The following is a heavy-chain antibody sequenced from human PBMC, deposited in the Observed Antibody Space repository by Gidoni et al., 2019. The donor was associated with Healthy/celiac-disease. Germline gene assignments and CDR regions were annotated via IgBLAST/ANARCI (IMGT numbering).Heavy chain of an antibody. V-gene: IGHV3-74*01. Sequence: EVQLVESGGGLVQPGGSLRLSCAASGFTFSSYWMHWVRQAPGKGLVWVSRINSDGSSTSYADSVKGRFTIPRDNAKNTLYLQMNSLRAEDTAVYYCARGIASYYYDSSGYQLDPWGQGTLVTVSS. CDR3: ARGIASYYYDSSGYQLDP. J-gene: IGHJ5*02. CDR1: GFTFSSYW. D-gene: IGHD3-22*01. CDR2: INSDGSST.